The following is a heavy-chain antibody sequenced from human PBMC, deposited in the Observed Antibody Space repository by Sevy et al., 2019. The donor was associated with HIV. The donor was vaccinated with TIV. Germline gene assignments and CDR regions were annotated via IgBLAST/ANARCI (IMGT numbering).Heavy chain of an antibody. CDR3: AKAKDADALKIAVAGTGAFDI. D-gene: IGHD6-19*01. CDR1: GFTFSSYS. CDR2: ISSSSSYI. Sequence: GGSLRLSCAASGFTFSSYSMNWVRQAPGKGLEWVSSISSSSSYIYYADSVKGRFTISRDNATNSLYLQINSLRAEDTGVYYCAKAKDADALKIAVAGTGAFDIWGQGTMVTVSS. V-gene: IGHV3-21*01. J-gene: IGHJ3*02.